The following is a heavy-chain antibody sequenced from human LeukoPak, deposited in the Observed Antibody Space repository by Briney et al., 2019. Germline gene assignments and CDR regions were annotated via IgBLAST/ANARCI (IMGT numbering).Heavy chain of an antibody. Sequence: SETLSLTCTVSGGSISSYYWSWIRQPPGKGLEWIGYIYYSGSTNYNPSLKSRVTISVDTSKNQFSLKLSSVTAADTAVYYCARLIFGTRGTPRFDPWGQGTLVTVSS. CDR3: ARLIFGTRGTPRFDP. J-gene: IGHJ5*02. V-gene: IGHV4-59*01. D-gene: IGHD3/OR15-3a*01. CDR1: GGSISSYY. CDR2: IYYSGST.